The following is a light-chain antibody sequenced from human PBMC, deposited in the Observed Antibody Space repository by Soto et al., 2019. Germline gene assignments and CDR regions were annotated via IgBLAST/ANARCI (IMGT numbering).Light chain of an antibody. CDR3: QQYGGSPPKYT. V-gene: IGKV3-20*01. CDR1: QSVSSTS. Sequence: EIVLTQSPGTLSLSPGERVALSCRASQSVSSTSIAWYQQKPGQAPRLLIYDSSSRATVIPDRFSGSGSGTDFTLTISRLEHEDFAVYYCQQYGGSPPKYTFGQGTKLEI. J-gene: IGKJ2*01. CDR2: DSS.